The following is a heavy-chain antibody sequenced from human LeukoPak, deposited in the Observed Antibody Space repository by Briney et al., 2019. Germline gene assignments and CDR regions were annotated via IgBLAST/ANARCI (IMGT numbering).Heavy chain of an antibody. D-gene: IGHD3-9*01. Sequence: PSETLSLTCSVSGGSISSHYWSWIRQPPGKGLEWIGYIYYSGSTYYNPSLRSRVTISVDTSKNLFSLKLSSVTAADTAVYYCARDLISPDHVLRYFDWLKRGAEAFDIWGQGTMVTVSS. V-gene: IGHV4-59*11. CDR3: ARDLISPDHVLRYFDWLKRGAEAFDI. CDR1: GGSISSHY. CDR2: IYYSGST. J-gene: IGHJ3*02.